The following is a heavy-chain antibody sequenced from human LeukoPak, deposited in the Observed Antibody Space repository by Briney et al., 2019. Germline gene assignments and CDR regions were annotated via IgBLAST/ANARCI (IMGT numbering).Heavy chain of an antibody. CDR1: GGSISSNSYY. CDR2: IYYSGST. Sequence: SETLSLTCAVSGGSISSNSYYWGWIRQPPGKGLEWIGSIYYSGSTYYNPSLKSRVTISVDTSKNQFSLKPSSVTAADTAVYYCARVIIAAAGTSPFDYWGQGTLVTVSS. J-gene: IGHJ4*02. V-gene: IGHV4-39*01. CDR3: ARVIIAAAGTSPFDY. D-gene: IGHD6-13*01.